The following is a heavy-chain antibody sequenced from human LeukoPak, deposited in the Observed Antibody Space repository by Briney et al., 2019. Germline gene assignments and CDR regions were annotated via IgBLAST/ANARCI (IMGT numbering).Heavy chain of an antibody. J-gene: IGHJ4*02. V-gene: IGHV3-64*01. CDR3: ARDNLRSRWLQPGDY. Sequence: PGGSLRLSCAASGFTFSDYAMHWVRQHPGKGLEYVSAISSNGGSTYYANSVKGRFTISRDNSKNTLYLQMGSLRAEDMAVYYCARDNLRSRWLQPGDYWGQGTLVTVSS. CDR1: GFTFSDYA. CDR2: ISSNGGST. D-gene: IGHD5-24*01.